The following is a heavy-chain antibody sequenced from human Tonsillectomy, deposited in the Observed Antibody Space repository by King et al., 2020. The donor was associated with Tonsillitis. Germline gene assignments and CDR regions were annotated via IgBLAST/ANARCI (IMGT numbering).Heavy chain of an antibody. J-gene: IGHJ4*02. CDR1: GFTFDDYA. CDR3: AKDRTDYGSGADY. D-gene: IGHD3-10*01. CDR2: ISWNSGSI. V-gene: IGHV3-9*01. Sequence: VQLVESGGGLVQPGRSLRLSCAASGFTFDDYAMHWVRQAPGKGLEWVSGISWNSGSICYADSVKGRFTISRDNAKNSLYLQMNSLRAEDTALYYCAKDRTDYGSGADYWGQGTLVTVSS.